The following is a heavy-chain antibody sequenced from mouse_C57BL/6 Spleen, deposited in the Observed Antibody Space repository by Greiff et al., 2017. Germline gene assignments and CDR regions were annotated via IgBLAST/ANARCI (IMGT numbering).Heavy chain of an antibody. CDR2: IHPNSGST. CDR1: GYTFTSYW. V-gene: IGHV1-64*01. Sequence: QVQLQQPGAELVKPGASVKLSCKASGYTFTSYWMHWVKQRPGQGLEWIGMIHPNSGSTNYNEKFKSKATLTVDKSSSTAYMQLSSLTSEDSAVYYGARRGNYYGSSRYFDVWGTGTTVTVSS. D-gene: IGHD1-1*01. CDR3: ARRGNYYGSSRYFDV. J-gene: IGHJ1*03.